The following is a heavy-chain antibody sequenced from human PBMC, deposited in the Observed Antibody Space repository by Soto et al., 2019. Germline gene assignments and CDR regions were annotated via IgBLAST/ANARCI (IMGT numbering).Heavy chain of an antibody. D-gene: IGHD3-3*01. CDR3: AKGKGAIFGVVLTPYGMDV. V-gene: IGHV3-23*01. CDR1: GFALSSFA. Sequence: GGSLRLSCAASGFALSSFAVSWVRQAPGKGLEWVSTISGGSGSTYYADSVKGRFTISRDNSKNTLYLQMNSLRAEDTAVYYCAKGKGAIFGVVLTPYGMDVWGQGTTVTVSS. J-gene: IGHJ6*02. CDR2: ISGGSGST.